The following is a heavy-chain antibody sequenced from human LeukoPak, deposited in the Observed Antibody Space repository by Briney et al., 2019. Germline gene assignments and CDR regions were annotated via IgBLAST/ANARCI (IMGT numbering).Heavy chain of an antibody. CDR2: TIPIFGTA. CDR3: ARAAMAGTSPPDY. D-gene: IGHD6-19*01. Sequence: SVKVSCKASGGTFSSYAISWVRQAPGQGLEWMGGTIPIFGTANYAQKFQGRVTITADESTSTAYMELSSLRSEDTAVYYCARAAMAGTSPPDYWGQGTLVTVSS. J-gene: IGHJ4*02. V-gene: IGHV1-69*01. CDR1: GGTFSSYA.